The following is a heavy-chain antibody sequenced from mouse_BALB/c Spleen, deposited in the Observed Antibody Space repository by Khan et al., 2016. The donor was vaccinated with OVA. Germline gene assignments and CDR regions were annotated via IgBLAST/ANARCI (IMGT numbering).Heavy chain of an antibody. CDR2: INPTSGYT. CDR1: GYTFTTYW. J-gene: IGHJ2*01. V-gene: IGHV1-7*01. Sequence: QVHVKQSGAELAKPGASVQMSCKASGYTFTTYWMHWVKQRPGQGLEWIGYINPTSGYTDYSENFKEKAKWSADKTSSTAYMQLSRLTSEDSAVYYGTRDRIDYWGQGTTLT. CDR3: TRDRIDY.